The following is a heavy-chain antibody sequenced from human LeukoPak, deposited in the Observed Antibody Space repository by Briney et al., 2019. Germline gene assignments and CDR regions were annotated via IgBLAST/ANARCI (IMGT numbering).Heavy chain of an antibody. CDR1: GGTFSSYA. J-gene: IGHJ4*02. D-gene: IGHD3-22*01. CDR3: ARPYDSSGYYYFGY. Sequence: ASVKVSCKASGGTFSSYAISWVRQAPGQGLERMGGIIPIFGTANYAQKFQGRVTITADESTSTAYMELSSLRSEDTAVYYCARPYDSSGYYYFGYWGQGTLVTVSS. CDR2: IIPIFGTA. V-gene: IGHV1-69*01.